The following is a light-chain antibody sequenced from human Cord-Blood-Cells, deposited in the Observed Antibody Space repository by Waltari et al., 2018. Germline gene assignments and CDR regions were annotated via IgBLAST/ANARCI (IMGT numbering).Light chain of an antibody. CDR1: QSLSSW. Sequence: GDRVTITCRASQSLSSWLAWYQQKPGKAPKLLIYDASSLESGVPSRFSGSGSGTEFTLTISSLQPDDFATYYCQLYNSYPWTFGQGTKVEIK. V-gene: IGKV1-5*01. J-gene: IGKJ1*01. CDR2: DAS. CDR3: QLYNSYPWT.